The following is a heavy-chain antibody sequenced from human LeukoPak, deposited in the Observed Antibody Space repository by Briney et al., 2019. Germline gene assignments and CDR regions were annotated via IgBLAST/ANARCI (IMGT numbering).Heavy chain of an antibody. Sequence: GGSLRLSCAVSGFTVSNSYMSWVRQAPGKGLEWVALINPDGSERYYVDSVKGRFTISRDNAKNSLYLQMDSLRDDDTAMYFCTRDLAAVPGPRMDVWGQGTTVTVPS. D-gene: IGHD6-19*01. J-gene: IGHJ6*02. CDR1: GFTVSNSY. CDR2: INPDGSER. V-gene: IGHV3-7*03. CDR3: TRDLAAVPGPRMDV.